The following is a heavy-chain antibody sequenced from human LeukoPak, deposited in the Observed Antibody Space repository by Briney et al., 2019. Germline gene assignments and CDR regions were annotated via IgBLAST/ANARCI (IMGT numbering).Heavy chain of an antibody. CDR2: IYYSGST. D-gene: IGHD2-2*01. J-gene: IGHJ5*02. V-gene: IGHV4-59*01. Sequence: SETLSLTCTVSGGSISSYYWSWIRQPPGKGLEWIGYIYYSGSTSHNPPLKSRVTISVDTSENQFSLKLSSVTAADTAVYYCAREDACSSTSCYTNNWFDPWGQGILVTVSS. CDR3: AREDACSSTSCYTNNWFDP. CDR1: GGSISSYY.